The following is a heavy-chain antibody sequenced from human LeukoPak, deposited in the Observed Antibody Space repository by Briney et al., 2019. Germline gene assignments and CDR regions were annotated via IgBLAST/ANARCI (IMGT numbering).Heavy chain of an antibody. J-gene: IGHJ4*02. D-gene: IGHD6-6*01. CDR1: GFTFSSSA. Sequence: GGSLRLSCAASGFTFSSSAMRWVRQAPGKGLEWVSAISGSGGDTFYADSVRGRFTISRDNSNNALYLQMDSLRAEDTAVYYCANWIGSSSRDYWGQGTLVTVSS. V-gene: IGHV3-23*01. CDR2: ISGSGGDT. CDR3: ANWIGSSSRDY.